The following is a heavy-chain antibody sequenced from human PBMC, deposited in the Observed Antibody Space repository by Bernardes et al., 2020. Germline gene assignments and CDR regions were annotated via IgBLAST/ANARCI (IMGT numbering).Heavy chain of an antibody. Sequence: SETLSLTCAVYCGSFSGYYWNWIRQPPGKGLEWIGEINHSGSTNYNPSLKSRVTISVDTSKNQFSLKLSSVTAADTAVYYCASVRRFLEWARRGGFDPWGQGTLVTVSS. CDR3: ASVRRFLEWARRGGFDP. V-gene: IGHV4-34*01. CDR1: CGSFSGYY. CDR2: INHSGST. J-gene: IGHJ5*02. D-gene: IGHD3-3*01.